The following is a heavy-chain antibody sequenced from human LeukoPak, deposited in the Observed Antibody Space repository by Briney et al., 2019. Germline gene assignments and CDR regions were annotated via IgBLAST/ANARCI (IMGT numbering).Heavy chain of an antibody. D-gene: IGHD2-15*01. CDR3: ASQTPVRYCSGGSCYSYAFDI. J-gene: IGHJ3*02. CDR1: GGTSSSYA. Sequence: SVKVSCKAFGGTSSSYAISWVRQAPGQGLEWMGGIIPIFGTANYAQKFQGRVTITADESTSTAYMELSSLRSEDTAVYYCASQTPVRYCSGGSCYSYAFDIWGQGTMVTVSS. CDR2: IIPIFGTA. V-gene: IGHV1-69*13.